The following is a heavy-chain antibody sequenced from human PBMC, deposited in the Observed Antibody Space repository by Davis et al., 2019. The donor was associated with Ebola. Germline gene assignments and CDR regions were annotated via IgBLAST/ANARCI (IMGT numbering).Heavy chain of an antibody. CDR3: ARGGYDY. Sequence: GGSLRLSCAASGFTFDDYTMHWVRQAPGKGLEWVSLISWDGGSTYYVDSVKGRFTISRDNAKNSLYLQMNSLGAEDPAVYYCARGGYDYWGQGTLVTVSS. CDR2: ISWDGGST. J-gene: IGHJ4*02. D-gene: IGHD3-16*01. V-gene: IGHV3-43*01. CDR1: GFTFDDYT.